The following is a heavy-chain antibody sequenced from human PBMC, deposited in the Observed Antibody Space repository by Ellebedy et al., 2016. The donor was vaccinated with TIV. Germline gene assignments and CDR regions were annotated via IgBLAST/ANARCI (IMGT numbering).Heavy chain of an antibody. CDR3: TTVYRYNYDSV. V-gene: IGHV3-15*01. CDR1: GFTFSNAW. Sequence: GRSLRLSCAASGFTFSNAWMNWVRQAPGKGLEWVGRIKSKTDGGAADYAAPVKGRFTISRDDSKNTLYLQMNSLKTEDIAVYFCTTVYRYNYDSVWGQGTLVTVSS. D-gene: IGHD5-18*01. CDR2: IKSKTDGGAA. J-gene: IGHJ4*02.